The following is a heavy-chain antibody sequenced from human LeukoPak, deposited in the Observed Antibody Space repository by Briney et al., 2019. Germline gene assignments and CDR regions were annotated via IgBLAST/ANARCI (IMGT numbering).Heavy chain of an antibody. CDR2: IYYSGST. Sequence: PSETLSLTCTVSGGSISSYYWSWIRQPPGKGLEWIGYIYYSGSTNYNPSLKSRVTISVDTSKNQFSLKLSSVTAADTAVYYCARDPRPLDYYDSRGFDPWGQGILVTVSS. V-gene: IGHV4-59*01. D-gene: IGHD3-22*01. J-gene: IGHJ5*02. CDR1: GGSISSYY. CDR3: ARDPRPLDYYDSRGFDP.